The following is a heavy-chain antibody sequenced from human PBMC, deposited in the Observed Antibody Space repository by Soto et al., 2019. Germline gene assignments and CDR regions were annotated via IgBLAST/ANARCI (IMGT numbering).Heavy chain of an antibody. J-gene: IGHJ4*02. D-gene: IGHD3-22*01. CDR1: GDSISSYY. CDR2: IHYTGYS. Sequence: SETLSLTCTVSGDSISSYYWTWIRQPPGKGLEWIGSIHYTGYSNYSPSLKSRVIMSVDTSKEQFSLSLTSVTAADTAVYYCARSAFGTYDSSGYYDYWGQGILVTVSS. CDR3: ARSAFGTYDSSGYYDY. V-gene: IGHV4-59*01.